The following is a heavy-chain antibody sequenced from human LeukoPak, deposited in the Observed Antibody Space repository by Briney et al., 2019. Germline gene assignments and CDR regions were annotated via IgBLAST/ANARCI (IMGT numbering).Heavy chain of an antibody. Sequence: ASVKVSCKVSGYTLTELSMHWVRQAPGKGLEWMGGFDPEDGETIYAQKLQGRVTMTEDTSTDTAYMELSSLRSEDTAVYYCASYSRGINAFDIWGQGTMVTVSS. V-gene: IGHV1-24*01. D-gene: IGHD2-15*01. CDR1: GYTLTELS. CDR3: ASYSRGINAFDI. J-gene: IGHJ3*02. CDR2: FDPEDGET.